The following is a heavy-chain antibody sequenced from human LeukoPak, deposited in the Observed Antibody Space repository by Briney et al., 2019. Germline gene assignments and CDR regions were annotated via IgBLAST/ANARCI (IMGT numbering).Heavy chain of an antibody. D-gene: IGHD5-12*01. CDR2: IYYSGST. V-gene: IGHV4-39*01. CDR1: GDSIRTTSYY. J-gene: IGHJ3*02. CDR3: ASYIVATISDAFDI. Sequence: SETLSLTCTVSGDSIRTTSYYWDWIRQPPGKGLEWIGSIYYSGSTYYNPSLKSRVTMSVDTSKNQFSLRLSSVTAADTAVYYCASYIVATISDAFDIWGQGTMVTVSS.